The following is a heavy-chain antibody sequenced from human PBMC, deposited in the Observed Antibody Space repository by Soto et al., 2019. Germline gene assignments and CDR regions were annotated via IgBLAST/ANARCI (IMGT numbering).Heavy chain of an antibody. J-gene: IGHJ4*02. CDR3: AKSWALGN. V-gene: IGHV3-23*01. Sequence: PGGSLRLSCAASGFTFNNYAMNWVRQAAGKGLEWVSAISSSGVNTYYTDSVKGRFTISRDNSKNMFFLQMNSLRAEDTPIYYCAKSWALGNWGQGAQVIVSP. CDR2: ISSSGVNT. D-gene: IGHD3-10*01. CDR1: GFTFNNYA.